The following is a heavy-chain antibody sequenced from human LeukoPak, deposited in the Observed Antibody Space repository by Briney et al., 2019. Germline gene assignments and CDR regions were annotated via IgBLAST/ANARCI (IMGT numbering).Heavy chain of an antibody. Sequence: GGSLRLSCAASGFTFSSYVMHWVRQAPGKGLEWVAFIRYDGSNKYYADSVKGRFTISRDNSKNTLYLQMNSLRAEDTAVYYCAREIRVERIQLWLGPDYWGQGTLVNVSS. CDR2: IRYDGSNK. CDR3: AREIRVERIQLWLGPDY. J-gene: IGHJ4*02. D-gene: IGHD5-18*01. CDR1: GFTFSSYV. V-gene: IGHV3-30*02.